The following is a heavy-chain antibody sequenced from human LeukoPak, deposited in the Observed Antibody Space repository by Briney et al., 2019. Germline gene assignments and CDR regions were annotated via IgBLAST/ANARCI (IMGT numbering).Heavy chain of an antibody. J-gene: IGHJ4*02. CDR3: AKVLSLTVHDY. CDR1: GFTFSSFG. D-gene: IGHD2-15*01. Sequence: GGSLRLSCAASGFTFSSFGMSWVRQAPGKGLEWVSAISGSGGSTYYADSVKGRFTISRDNSKNTLYLQMNSLRAEDTAVYYCAKVLSLTVHDYWGQGTLVTVSS. CDR2: ISGSGGST. V-gene: IGHV3-23*01.